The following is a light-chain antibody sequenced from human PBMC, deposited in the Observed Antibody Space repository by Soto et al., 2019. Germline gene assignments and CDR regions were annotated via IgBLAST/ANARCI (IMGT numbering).Light chain of an antibody. CDR3: QQYYSIPWT. Sequence: DIVMTQSPDSLAVSLGERATINCKSSQSVLHSSTNKNYLAWYQQKPGQSPNLLIYWAAAREYGVPDRFSGSGSGTDFTLTISSLQAEDVAVYYCQQYYSIPWTFGQGTKVEIK. CDR2: WAA. J-gene: IGKJ1*01. V-gene: IGKV4-1*01. CDR1: QSVLHSSTNKNY.